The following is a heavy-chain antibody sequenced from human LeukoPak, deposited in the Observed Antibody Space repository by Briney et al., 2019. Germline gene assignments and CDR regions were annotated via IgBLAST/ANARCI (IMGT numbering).Heavy chain of an antibody. CDR2: INPNTGGT. Sequence: ASVKVSCTASGYIFTGYYMHWVRQAPGQGLEWMGWINPNTGGTNYAQRFQGRVTMTRDTSISTVYMELSRLTSDDTAVYYCASLDGFDIWGQGTMVTVSS. CDR3: ASLDGFDI. CDR1: GYIFTGYY. J-gene: IGHJ3*02. V-gene: IGHV1-2*02.